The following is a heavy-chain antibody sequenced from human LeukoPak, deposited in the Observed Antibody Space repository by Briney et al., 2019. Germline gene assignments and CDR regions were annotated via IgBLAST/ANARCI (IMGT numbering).Heavy chain of an antibody. CDR3: ARAFGEVVTATAGLMDV. V-gene: IGHV1-18*01. Sequence: ASVKVSCKASGYTFTSYAISWVRQAPGQGLEWMGWISAYNGNTNYAQKLQGRVTMTTDTSTSTAYMELRSLRSDDTAVYYCARAFGEVVTATAGLMDVWGKGTTVTVSS. CDR1: GYTFTSYA. J-gene: IGHJ6*04. CDR2: ISAYNGNT. D-gene: IGHD2-21*02.